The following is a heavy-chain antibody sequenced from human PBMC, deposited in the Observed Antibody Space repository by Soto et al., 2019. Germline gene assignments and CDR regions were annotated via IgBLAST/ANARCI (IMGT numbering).Heavy chain of an antibody. D-gene: IGHD1-1*01. Sequence: QVQLQESGPGLVKASQTLSLTCTVSGGSIRNGNYYWSWIRQLPGKGLEWIGNIDYIGTTSYNPSLKSRVIISIDTSNNQFSLELTSVLAADTAVYYCAKNETTRPWFDPWGQGTLVTVSS. V-gene: IGHV4-31*03. CDR3: AKNETTRPWFDP. CDR2: IDYIGTT. J-gene: IGHJ5*02. CDR1: GGSIRNGNYY.